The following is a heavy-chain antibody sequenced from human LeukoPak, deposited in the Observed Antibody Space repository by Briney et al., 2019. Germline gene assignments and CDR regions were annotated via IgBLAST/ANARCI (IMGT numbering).Heavy chain of an antibody. D-gene: IGHD2-21*01. V-gene: IGHV1-2*02. CDR3: APQPYDGHIGLNH. CDR2: INPNSGGT. CDR1: GYTFTGCY. Sequence: GASVKVSCKAFGYTFTGCYMHWVRQAPGQGLEWMGWINPNSGGTIYAQKFQGRVTMTRDTSISTAYMELSSLRSDDTAVYYCAPQPYDGHIGLNHWGQGTLVTVSS. J-gene: IGHJ5*02.